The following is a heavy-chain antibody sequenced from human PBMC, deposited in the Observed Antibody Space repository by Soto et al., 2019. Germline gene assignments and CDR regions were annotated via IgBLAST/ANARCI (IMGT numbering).Heavy chain of an antibody. CDR1: GFTFSSYG. J-gene: IGHJ4*02. V-gene: IGHV3-30*18. D-gene: IGHD2-15*01. CDR3: AKDLWCSGGSCYSGFDY. Sequence: QVQLVESGGGVVQPGRSLRLSCAASGFTFSSYGMHWVRQAPGKGLEWVAVISYDGSNKYYADSVKGRFTISRDNSKNTLYLQMNSLRAEDTAVYYCAKDLWCSGGSCYSGFDYWGQGTLVTVSS. CDR2: ISYDGSNK.